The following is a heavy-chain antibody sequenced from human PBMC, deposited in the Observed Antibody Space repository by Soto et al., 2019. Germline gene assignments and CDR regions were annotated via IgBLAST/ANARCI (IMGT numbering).Heavy chain of an antibody. J-gene: IGHJ2*01. CDR3: ARHGYYVPYWYFDL. CDR2: IYYSGST. D-gene: IGHD3-10*02. V-gene: IGHV4-59*08. CDR1: GGSISRYY. Sequence: QLQLQESGPGLVKPSETLSLTCTVSGGSISRYYWSWIRQPPGKGLEWIGYIYYSGSTNYNPSLKRRVTITVDTSKNQFSLKLSSVTAADTAVYYCARHGYYVPYWYFDLWGRGTLVTVSS.